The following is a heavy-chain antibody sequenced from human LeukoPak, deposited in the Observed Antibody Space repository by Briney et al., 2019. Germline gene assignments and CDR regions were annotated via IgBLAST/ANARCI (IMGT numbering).Heavy chain of an antibody. CDR3: AREGAPRYSRGSHGWFDP. Sequence: VGSLRLSCAPSEFTFSSYAMHWVRQAPGKRLEWVAIISDDGSHKYYADSVKGRFTISRGNPKNMVYLQMISMRAEDKAVYYCAREGAPRYSRGSHGWFDPWGQGTLVTVSS. J-gene: IGHJ5*02. V-gene: IGHV3-30-3*01. CDR2: ISDDGSHK. CDR1: EFTFSSYA. D-gene: IGHD6-13*01.